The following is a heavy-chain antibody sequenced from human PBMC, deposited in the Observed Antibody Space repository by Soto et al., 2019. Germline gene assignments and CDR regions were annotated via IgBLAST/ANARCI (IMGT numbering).Heavy chain of an antibody. V-gene: IGHV4-34*01. Sequence: SETLSLTCAVSGGSISSGDYYWSWIRQPPGKGLEWIGEINHSGSTNYNPSLKSRVTISVDTSKNQFSLKLSSVTAADTAVYYCARDPWFGELSRIYNWFDPWGQGTLVTVSS. CDR2: INHSGST. J-gene: IGHJ5*02. CDR1: GGSISSGDYY. D-gene: IGHD3-10*01. CDR3: ARDPWFGELSRIYNWFDP.